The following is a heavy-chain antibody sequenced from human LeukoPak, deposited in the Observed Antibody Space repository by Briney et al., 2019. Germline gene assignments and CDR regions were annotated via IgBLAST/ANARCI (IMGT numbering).Heavy chain of an antibody. J-gene: IGHJ3*02. CDR2: IIPIFGTA. CDR1: GGTFSSYA. Sequence: SVKVSCKASGGTFSSYAISWVRQAPGQGLEWMGGIIPIFGTANYAQKFQGRVTITADESTSTAYMELSSLRSEDTAVYYCARDLRGIDAFDIWGQGTMVTVSS. CDR3: ARDLRGIDAFDI. V-gene: IGHV1-69*13. D-gene: IGHD3-16*01.